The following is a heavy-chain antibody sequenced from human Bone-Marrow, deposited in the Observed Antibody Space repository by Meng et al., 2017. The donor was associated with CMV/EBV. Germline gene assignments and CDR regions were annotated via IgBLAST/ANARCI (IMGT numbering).Heavy chain of an antibody. CDR2: IYYSGRT. CDR3: ARVLGELTWGLNWFDP. Sequence: SETLSLTCTVSGGSISSYYWSWIRQPPGKGLEWIGYIYYSGRTNYNPSLKSRVTISVDTSKNQFSLKLGSVTAADTAVYYCARVLGELTWGLNWFDPWGQGTLVTVSS. J-gene: IGHJ5*02. CDR1: GGSISSYY. V-gene: IGHV4-59*01. D-gene: IGHD3-16*01.